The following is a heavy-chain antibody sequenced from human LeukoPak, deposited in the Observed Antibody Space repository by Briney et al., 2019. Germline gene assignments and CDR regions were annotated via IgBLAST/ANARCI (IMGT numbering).Heavy chain of an antibody. CDR3: AKTEQWLVQTDAFDI. CDR1: GYTLTELS. D-gene: IGHD6-19*01. V-gene: IGHV1-24*01. J-gene: IGHJ3*02. Sequence: ASVKVSCKVSGYTLTELSMHWVRQAPGKGLEWMGGFDPEDGETIYAQKFQGRVTMTEDTSTDTAYMELSSLRSEDTAVYYCAKTEQWLVQTDAFDIWGQGTMVTVSS. CDR2: FDPEDGET.